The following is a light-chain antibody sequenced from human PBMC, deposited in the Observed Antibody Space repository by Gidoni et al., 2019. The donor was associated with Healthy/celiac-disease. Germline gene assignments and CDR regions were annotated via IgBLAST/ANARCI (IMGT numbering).Light chain of an antibody. CDR2: AAS. V-gene: IGKV1-39*01. CDR3: QQSYSTPLFT. Sequence: DIQMTQSPSSLSASVGDRVTITCRASQSSSSYLNWYQQKPGKAPKLLMYAASRLQSGVPSRFSGSRSGTDFTITISSLQPEDFATYYCQQSYSTPLFTFGPGTKVDIK. J-gene: IGKJ3*01. CDR1: QSSSSY.